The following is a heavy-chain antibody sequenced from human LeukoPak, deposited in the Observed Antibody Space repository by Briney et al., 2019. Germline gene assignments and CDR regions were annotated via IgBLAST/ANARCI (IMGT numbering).Heavy chain of an antibody. CDR3: VRDHNQYYYGSGVSGGWFDP. V-gene: IGHV4-59*11. D-gene: IGHD3-10*01. CDR2: IYYSGST. J-gene: IGHJ5*02. CDR1: GGSISSHY. Sequence: PSETLSLTCTVSGGSISSHYWSWIRQPPGKGLEWIGYIYYSGSTNYNPSLKSRVTVSVDTSNNQISLKLSSVTAADTAVYYCVRDHNQYYYGSGVSGGWFDPWGQGTLVTVSS.